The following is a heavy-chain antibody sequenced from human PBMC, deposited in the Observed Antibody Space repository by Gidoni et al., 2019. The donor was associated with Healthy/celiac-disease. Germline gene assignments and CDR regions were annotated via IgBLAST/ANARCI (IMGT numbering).Heavy chain of an antibody. V-gene: IGHV1-18*01. CDR3: ARDVQGSGWYDYYYYGMDV. D-gene: IGHD6-19*01. J-gene: IGHJ6*02. Sequence: QVQLVQSGAEVKKPGASVKVSCKASGYTFTSYGISWVRQAPGQGLEWMGWISAYNGNTNYAQKLQGRVTMTTDTSTSTAYMELRSLRSDDTAVYYCARDVQGSGWYDYYYYGMDVWGQGTTVTVSS. CDR1: GYTFTSYG. CDR2: ISAYNGNT.